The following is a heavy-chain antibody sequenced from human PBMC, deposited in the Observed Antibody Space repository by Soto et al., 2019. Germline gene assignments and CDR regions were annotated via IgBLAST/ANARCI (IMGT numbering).Heavy chain of an antibody. Sequence: PSETLSLTCTVSGASISYGGFSWSWIRQSPGKGLEWIGYISHLENTYLHPSFKSRLTMSIDRTRNQFSLKLSSVTAADMAVYYCARGGGYDSFDYWGQRVLVTVSS. CDR1: GASISYGGFS. CDR3: ARGGGYDSFDY. D-gene: IGHD5-12*01. V-gene: IGHV4-30-2*06. CDR2: ISHLENT. J-gene: IGHJ4*02.